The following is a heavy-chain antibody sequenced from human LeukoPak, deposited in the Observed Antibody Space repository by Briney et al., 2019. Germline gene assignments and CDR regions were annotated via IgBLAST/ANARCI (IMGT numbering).Heavy chain of an antibody. J-gene: IGHJ4*02. D-gene: IGHD3-22*01. CDR2: IKQEGSEK. Sequence: SGGSLRLSCAASGLTFSTYWMSWVRQAPGKGLEWVANIKQEGSEKYYVASAKGRFTISRDSAKNSLYLQMNSLRAEDTAVYYCATLPYYYDSSGHLPVDYWGQGTLVTVSS. CDR3: ATLPYYYDSSGHLPVDY. V-gene: IGHV3-7*01. CDR1: GLTFSTYW.